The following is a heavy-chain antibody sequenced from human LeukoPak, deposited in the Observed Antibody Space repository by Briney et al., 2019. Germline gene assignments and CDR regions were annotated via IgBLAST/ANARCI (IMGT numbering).Heavy chain of an antibody. CDR3: ARDARALGGKFFDY. J-gene: IGHJ4*02. CDR2: IYSGGST. V-gene: IGHV3-66*01. CDR1: GFTFSSYS. D-gene: IGHD1-1*01. Sequence: GGSLRLSCAASGFTFSSYSMNWVRQAPGKGLEWVSVIYSGGSTYYADSVKGRFTISRDNSKNTLYLQMNSLRAEDTAVYYCARDARALGGKFFDYWGQGTLVTVSS.